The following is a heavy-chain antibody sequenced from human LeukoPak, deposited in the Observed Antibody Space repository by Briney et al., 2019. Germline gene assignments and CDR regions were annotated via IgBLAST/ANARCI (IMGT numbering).Heavy chain of an antibody. Sequence: PSETLSLTCTVSGGSISSGGYYWSWIRQPPGKGLEWIGYIYHSGSTYYNPSLKSRVTISVDRSKNQFSLKLSSVIAADTAVYYCARSSYGGNRGLIDYWGQGTLVTVSS. D-gene: IGHD4-23*01. CDR3: ARSSYGGNRGLIDY. V-gene: IGHV4-30-2*01. J-gene: IGHJ4*02. CDR1: GGSISSGGYY. CDR2: IYHSGST.